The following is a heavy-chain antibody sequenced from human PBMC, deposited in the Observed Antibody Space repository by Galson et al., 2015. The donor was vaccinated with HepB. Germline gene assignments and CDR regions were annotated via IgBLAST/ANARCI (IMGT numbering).Heavy chain of an antibody. D-gene: IGHD3-3*01. CDR2: IDQFGGT. CDR1: GGFFSGFY. V-gene: IGHV4-34*01. CDR3: ASYEGLKVWSGYYLRFDP. J-gene: IGHJ5*02. Sequence: ETLSLTCAVYGGFFSGFYWSWIRQPPGKGLWWIGEIDQFGGTNYSPSLKSRVTISADTSTNQFYLELSSVTAADTAMYYCASYEGLKVWSGYYLRFDPWGQGTLVIVSS.